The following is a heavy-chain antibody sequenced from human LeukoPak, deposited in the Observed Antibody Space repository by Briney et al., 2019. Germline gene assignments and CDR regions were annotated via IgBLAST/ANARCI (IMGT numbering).Heavy chain of an antibody. CDR3: AKDRGVVVPGATDY. Sequence: GGSLRLSCAASGFTFSSYWMHWVRQAPGKGLVWVSRINSDGSSTSYADSVKGRFTISRDNAKNTLYLQMNSLRAEDTAVYYCAKDRGVVVPGATDYWGQGTLVTVSS. V-gene: IGHV3-74*01. CDR1: GFTFSSYW. CDR2: INSDGSST. J-gene: IGHJ4*02. D-gene: IGHD2-2*01.